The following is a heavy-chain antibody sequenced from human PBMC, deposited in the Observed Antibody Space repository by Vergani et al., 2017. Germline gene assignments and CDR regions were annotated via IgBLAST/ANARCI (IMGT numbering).Heavy chain of an antibody. CDR1: GFTFSSYA. CDR3: ARDNYDFWSGFVRGFDP. V-gene: IGHV3-21*01. CDR2: ISSSSSYI. D-gene: IGHD3-3*01. Sequence: EVQLLESGGGLVQPGGSLRLSCAASGFTFSSYAMSWVRQAPGKGLEWVSSISSSSSYIYYADSVKGRFTISRDNAKNSLYLQMNSLRAEDTAVYYCARDNYDFWSGFVRGFDPWGQGTLVTVSS. J-gene: IGHJ5*02.